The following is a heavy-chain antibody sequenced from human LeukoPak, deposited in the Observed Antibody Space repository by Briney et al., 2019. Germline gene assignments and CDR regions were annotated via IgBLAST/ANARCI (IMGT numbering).Heavy chain of an antibody. J-gene: IGHJ4*02. Sequence: ASETLSLTRTVSGGSINSSTYYWGWIRQPPGTGLEWIGTIYYSGSTNYNPSLKSRVTISVDTSKNQFSLKLSSVTAADTAVYYCACPSGNHLHSFDYWGQGTLVTVSS. D-gene: IGHD1-14*01. CDR2: IYYSGST. CDR1: GGSINSSTYY. CDR3: ACPSGNHLHSFDY. V-gene: IGHV4-39*07.